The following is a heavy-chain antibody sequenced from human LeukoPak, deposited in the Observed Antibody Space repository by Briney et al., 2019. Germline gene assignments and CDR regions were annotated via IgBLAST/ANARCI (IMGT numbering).Heavy chain of an antibody. D-gene: IGHD1-26*01. Sequence: SVKVSCKASGGTFSSYAISWVRQAPGQGLEWMGGIIPIFGTANYAQKFQGRVTITTDESTSTAYMELSSLRSEDTAVYYCARAGREWEPQRGAFDIWGQGTMVTVSS. CDR3: ARAGREWEPQRGAFDI. CDR1: GGTFSSYA. V-gene: IGHV1-69*05. J-gene: IGHJ3*02. CDR2: IIPIFGTA.